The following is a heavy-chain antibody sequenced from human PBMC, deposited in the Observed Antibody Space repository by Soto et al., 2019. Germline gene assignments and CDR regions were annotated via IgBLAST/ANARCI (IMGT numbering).Heavy chain of an antibody. CDR1: GYTFTNYA. CDR3: ALFIVATIRDDY. Sequence: GASVKVSCKASGYTFTNYAMHWVRQAPGQRLEWMGWINAGNGNTKYSQKFQGRVTITRDTSASTAYMELSSLRSEDTAVYYCALFIVATIRDDYWGQGTLVTVSS. V-gene: IGHV1-3*01. J-gene: IGHJ4*02. CDR2: INAGNGNT. D-gene: IGHD5-12*01.